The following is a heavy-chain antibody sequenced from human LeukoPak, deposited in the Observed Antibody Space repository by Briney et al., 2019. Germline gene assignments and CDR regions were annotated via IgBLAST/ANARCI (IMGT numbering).Heavy chain of an antibody. V-gene: IGHV1-18*01. Sequence: RASVKVSCKASGYTFTSYGISWVRQAPGQGLEWMGWISGYNGNTNYTEKLQDRVTMTTEKSTSTAYMELRSLRSDDTALYYCARGPESGSNWFLNWFDPWGQGTLVTVSS. CDR2: ISGYNGNT. CDR1: GYTFTSYG. CDR3: ARGPESGSNWFLNWFDP. D-gene: IGHD6-13*01. J-gene: IGHJ5*02.